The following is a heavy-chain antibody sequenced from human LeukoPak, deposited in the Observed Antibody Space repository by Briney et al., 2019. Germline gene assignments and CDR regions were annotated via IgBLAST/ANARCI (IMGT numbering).Heavy chain of an antibody. V-gene: IGHV4-59*01. CDR1: GDSLTSDY. D-gene: IGHD6-19*01. CDR3: ARGAGWYNY. CDR2: VYHTGKT. Sequence: SETLSPTCTVSGDSLTSDYWSWLRQPPGGGLEWIAYVYHTGKTNYNPSLKSRVTISLDMSKKQFCLKMRSLTTADTAVYYCARGAGWYNYWGQGAPVTVSS. J-gene: IGHJ4*02.